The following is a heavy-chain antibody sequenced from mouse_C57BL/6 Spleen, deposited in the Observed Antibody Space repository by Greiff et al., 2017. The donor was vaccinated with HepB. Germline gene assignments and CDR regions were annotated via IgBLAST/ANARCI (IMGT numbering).Heavy chain of an antibody. CDR2: ISGGGGNT. J-gene: IGHJ4*01. Sequence: EVHLVESGGGLVKPGGSLKLSCAASGFTFSSYTMSWVRQTPEKRLEWVATISGGGGNTYYPDSVKGRFTISRDNAKNTLYLQMSSLRSEDTALYYCARHEGYYGSSYYAMDYWGQGTSVTVSS. CDR3: ARHEGYYGSSYYAMDY. CDR1: GFTFSSYT. D-gene: IGHD1-1*01. V-gene: IGHV5-9*01.